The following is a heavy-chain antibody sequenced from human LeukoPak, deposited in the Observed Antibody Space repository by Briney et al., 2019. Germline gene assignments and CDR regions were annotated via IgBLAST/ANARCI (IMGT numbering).Heavy chain of an antibody. Sequence: PGGSLRLSCAASGFTVSSNSMTWVRQAPGQGLEWVSVIYSGGSAYYAASVKGRFTISRDNSKNTLYLQMNSMRAEDTAVYYCARDFGHQDYWGQGTLVTVSS. D-gene: IGHD3-3*01. CDR2: IYSGGSA. CDR1: GFTVSSNS. V-gene: IGHV3-53*01. CDR3: ARDFGHQDY. J-gene: IGHJ4*02.